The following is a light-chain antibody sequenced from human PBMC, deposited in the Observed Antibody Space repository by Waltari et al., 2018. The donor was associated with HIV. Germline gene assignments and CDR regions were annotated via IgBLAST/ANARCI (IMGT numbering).Light chain of an antibody. CDR2: AAS. CDR1: QSISTY. Sequence: DIQMTQSPSSLSASVGERVTITCRASQSISTYLNLYQKKSGKAPKLRIYAASSVQSGVPSWFSGSGSWTAFTLTISSLQPEDFATYDCQQSYSTLHFGQGTKLEIK. J-gene: IGKJ2*01. V-gene: IGKV1-39*01. CDR3: QQSYSTLH.